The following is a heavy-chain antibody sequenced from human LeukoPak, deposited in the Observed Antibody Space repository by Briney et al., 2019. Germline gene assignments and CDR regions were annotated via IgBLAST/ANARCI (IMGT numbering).Heavy chain of an antibody. V-gene: IGHV4-34*01. CDR1: GGSFSGYY. J-gene: IGHJ4*02. D-gene: IGHD6-13*01. CDR2: INHSGST. CDR3: ARAAAGDY. Sequence: SETLSRTCAVYGGSFSGYYWSWIRQPPGKGLEWIGEINHSGSTNYNPSLKSRVTISVDTSKNQFSLKLSSVTAADTTVYYCARAAAGDYWGQGTLVTVSS.